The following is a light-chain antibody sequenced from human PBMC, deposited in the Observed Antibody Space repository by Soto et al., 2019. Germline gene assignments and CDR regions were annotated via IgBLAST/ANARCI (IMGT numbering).Light chain of an antibody. J-gene: IGLJ2*01. V-gene: IGLV3-21*04. CDR1: NIGSKS. CDR3: QVWDSSSDHPGVV. CDR2: YDS. Sequence: SYELTQPPSVSVAPGKTARITCGGNNIGSKSVPWYQQKPGQAPVLVIYYDSDRPSGIPERFSGYNSGNTATLTISRVEAGDEADYYCQVWDSSSDHPGVVFGGGTKLTVL.